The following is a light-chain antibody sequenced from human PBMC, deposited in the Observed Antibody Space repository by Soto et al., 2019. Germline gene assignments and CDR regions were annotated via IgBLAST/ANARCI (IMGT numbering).Light chain of an antibody. CDR3: SSYTSSSTLV. J-gene: IGLJ1*01. CDR1: STDVGDYNY. Sequence: QSVLTQPASVSGSPGQSITFSCTGTSTDVGDYNYVSWYQQHPGKAPKLMIYEVSNRPSGVSNRFSGSKSGNTASLTISGLQAEDEADYYCSSYTSSSTLVFGTGTKLTVL. V-gene: IGLV2-14*01. CDR2: EVS.